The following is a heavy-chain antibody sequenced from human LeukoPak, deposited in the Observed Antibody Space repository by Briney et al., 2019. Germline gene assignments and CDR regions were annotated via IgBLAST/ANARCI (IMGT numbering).Heavy chain of an antibody. V-gene: IGHV4-39*01. J-gene: IGHJ3*02. CDR2: IYNTGNT. Sequence: SETLSVTCTVSGGSISSTSHFWAWVRQPPGKGLEWIANIYNTGNTYYNPSLMSRVTISVDTSKNQFTLKVTSVTAADTAVFYCARVGGEGYCSSTSCHGAFDIWGQGTMVTVSS. CDR3: ARVGGEGYCSSTSCHGAFDI. D-gene: IGHD2-2*01. CDR1: GGSISSTSHF.